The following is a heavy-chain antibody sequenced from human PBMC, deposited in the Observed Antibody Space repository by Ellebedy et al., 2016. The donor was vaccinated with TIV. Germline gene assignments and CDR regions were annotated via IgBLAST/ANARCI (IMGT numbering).Heavy chain of an antibody. D-gene: IGHD3-10*01. CDR2: ISYVGSNK. J-gene: IGHJ4*02. CDR1: GFTFSSYA. CDR3: AKSMVRGSSDY. Sequence: GESLKISCAASGFTFSSYAIHWVRQAPGKGLEWVAVISYVGSNKYYADSVKGRFTISRDNSKNTLYLQMNSLRAEDTAVYYCAKSMVRGSSDYWGQGTLVTVSS. V-gene: IGHV3-30-3*02.